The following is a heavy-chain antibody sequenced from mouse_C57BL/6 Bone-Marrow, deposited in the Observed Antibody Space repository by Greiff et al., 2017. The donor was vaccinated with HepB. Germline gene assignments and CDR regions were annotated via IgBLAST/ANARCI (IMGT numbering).Heavy chain of an antibody. D-gene: IGHD1-1*01. CDR1: GFNIKNTY. Sequence: EVQLKESVAELVRPGASVKLSCTASGFNIKNTYMHWVKQRPEQGLEWIGRIDPANGNTKDAPKFQGKATITADTSSNTAYLQLSSLTSEDTAIYYCAPICTTVVVDPWFAYWGQGTLVTVSA. CDR2: IDPANGNT. J-gene: IGHJ3*01. CDR3: APICTTVVVDPWFAY. V-gene: IGHV14-3*01.